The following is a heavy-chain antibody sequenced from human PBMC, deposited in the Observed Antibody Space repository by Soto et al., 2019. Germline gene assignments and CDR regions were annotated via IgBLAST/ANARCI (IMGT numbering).Heavy chain of an antibody. CDR2: INHSGST. D-gene: IGHD3-10*01. V-gene: IGHV4-34*01. Sequence: SETLSLTCAVYGGSFSGYYWSWIRQPPGKGLEWIGEINHSGSTNYNPSLKSRVTISVDTSKNQFSLKLSSVTAADTAVYYCARGRVTMVRGRDWFDPWGQGTLVTVSS. CDR3: ARGRVTMVRGRDWFDP. CDR1: GGSFSGYY. J-gene: IGHJ5*02.